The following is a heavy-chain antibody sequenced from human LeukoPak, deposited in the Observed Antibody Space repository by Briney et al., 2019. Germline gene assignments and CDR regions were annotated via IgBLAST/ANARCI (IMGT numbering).Heavy chain of an antibody. Sequence: PGGSLRLSCVASGFTFSSYWMHWVRHAPEKGLVWVSRINSEGSSTTYADSVKGRFTFSRDNAKNTLYLQMNSLRAEDTAVYYCARAYCGGDCYSRAMDYWGQGTLVTVSS. J-gene: IGHJ4*02. CDR3: ARAYCGGDCYSRAMDY. CDR1: GFTFSSYW. CDR2: INSEGSST. D-gene: IGHD2-21*02. V-gene: IGHV3-74*03.